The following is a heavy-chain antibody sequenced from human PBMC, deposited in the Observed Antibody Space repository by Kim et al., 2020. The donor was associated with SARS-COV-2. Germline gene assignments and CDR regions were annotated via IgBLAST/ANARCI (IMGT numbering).Heavy chain of an antibody. V-gene: IGHV1-46*01. Sequence: ASVKVSCKASGYTFTSYYMHWVRQAPGQGLEWMGIINPSGGSTSYAQKFQGRVTMTRDTSTSTVYMELSSLRSEDTAVYYCARDIVLWFGELLYRARGHYYYHGMDVWGQGTTVTVSS. J-gene: IGHJ6*02. CDR2: INPSGGST. CDR3: ARDIVLWFGELLYRARGHYYYHGMDV. CDR1: GYTFTSYY. D-gene: IGHD3-10*01.